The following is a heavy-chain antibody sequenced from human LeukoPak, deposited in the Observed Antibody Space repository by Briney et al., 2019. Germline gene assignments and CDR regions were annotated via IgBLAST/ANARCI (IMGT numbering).Heavy chain of an antibody. CDR3: AREGSYYGSGSYSFYYNYYMDV. CDR1: GFTFSDYY. Sequence: PGGSLRLSCAASGFTFSDYYMSWIRQAPGKGLEWVSYISSSGSTIYYADSVKGRFTISRDNAKNSLYLQMNSLRAEDTAVYYCAREGSYYGSGSYSFYYNYYMDVWGKGTTVTISS. D-gene: IGHD3-10*01. J-gene: IGHJ6*03. V-gene: IGHV3-11*01. CDR2: ISSSGSTI.